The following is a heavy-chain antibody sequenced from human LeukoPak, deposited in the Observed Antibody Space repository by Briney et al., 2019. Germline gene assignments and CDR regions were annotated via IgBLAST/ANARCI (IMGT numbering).Heavy chain of an antibody. CDR2: IYYSGST. CDR1: GGSISSYY. D-gene: IGHD2-15*01. J-gene: IGHJ6*02. Sequence: SETLSLTCTVSGGSISSYYWSWIRQPPGKGLEWIGYIYYSGSTNYNPSLKSRVTIPVDTSKNQFSLKLSSVTAADTAVYYCARINCSGGSCYSGTYYYGMDVWGQGTTVTVSS. CDR3: ARINCSGGSCYSGTYYYGMDV. V-gene: IGHV4-59*01.